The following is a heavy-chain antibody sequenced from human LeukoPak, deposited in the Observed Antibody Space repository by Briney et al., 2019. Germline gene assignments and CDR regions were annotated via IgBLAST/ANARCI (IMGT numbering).Heavy chain of an antibody. CDR1: GYTLTELS. CDR3: ARGLSIAARPRFDP. CDR2: INPNSGGT. D-gene: IGHD6-6*01. J-gene: IGHJ5*02. V-gene: IGHV1-2*04. Sequence: ASVKVSCKVSGYTLTELSMHWVRQAPGQGLEWMGWINPNSGGTNYAQKFQGWVTMTRDTSISTAYMELSRLRSDDTAVYYCARGLSIAARPRFDPWGQGTLVTVSS.